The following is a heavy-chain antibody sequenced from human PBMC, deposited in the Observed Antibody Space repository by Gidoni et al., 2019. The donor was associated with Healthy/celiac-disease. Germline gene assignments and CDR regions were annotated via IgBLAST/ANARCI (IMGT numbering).Heavy chain of an antibody. CDR3: AKDPISSYGSGSYYKY. CDR1: GFTFSSYA. CDR2: ISGSGGST. D-gene: IGHD3-10*01. Sequence: EVQLLESGGGLEQPGGSLRLSCAASGFTFSSYAMSWVRQAPGKGLEWVSAISGSGGSTYYADSVKGRFTISRDNSKNTLYLQMNSLRAEDTAVYYCAKDPISSYGSGSYYKYWGQGTLVTVSS. J-gene: IGHJ4*02. V-gene: IGHV3-23*01.